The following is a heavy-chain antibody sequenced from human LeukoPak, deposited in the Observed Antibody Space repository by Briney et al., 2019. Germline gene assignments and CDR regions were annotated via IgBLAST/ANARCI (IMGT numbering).Heavy chain of an antibody. Sequence: PSETLSLTCSVSGGSISSSSDNWGWIRQPPGKGLEWIGSIYYTGITYYNPSLMSRVTMSVDTSKNQFSLKLSSVTAADTAVYYCARERLNRVVEMATTFDIWGQGAMVTVSS. CDR1: GGSISSSSDN. J-gene: IGHJ3*02. CDR2: IYYTGIT. D-gene: IGHD5-24*01. CDR3: ARERLNRVVEMATTFDI. V-gene: IGHV4-39*02.